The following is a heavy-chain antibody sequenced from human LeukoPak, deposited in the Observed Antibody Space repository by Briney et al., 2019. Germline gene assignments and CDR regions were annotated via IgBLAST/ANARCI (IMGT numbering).Heavy chain of an antibody. CDR2: IRYDGSNK. Sequence: GGSLRLSCAASGFTFSGYGMHWVRQAPGKGLEWVAFIRYDGSNKYYADSVKGRFTISRDNSKNTLYLQMNSLRAEDTAVYYCAKRGNVDTAMVKDYWGQGTLVTVSS. CDR1: GFTFSGYG. V-gene: IGHV3-30*02. D-gene: IGHD5-18*01. CDR3: AKRGNVDTAMVKDY. J-gene: IGHJ4*02.